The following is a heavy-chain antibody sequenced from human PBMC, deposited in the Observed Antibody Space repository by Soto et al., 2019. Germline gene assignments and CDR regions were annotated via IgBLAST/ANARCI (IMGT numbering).Heavy chain of an antibody. V-gene: IGHV3-23*01. D-gene: IGHD4-17*01. J-gene: IGHJ4*02. CDR3: AKFEVPYDYGDSNYDY. CDR2: ISGSGGST. CDR1: GFTFSSFA. Sequence: PGRSLRLSCAASGFTFSSFAMSRVRQAPGKGLEWVSAISGSGGSTYYADSVKGRFTISRDNSKNTLYLQMNSLRAEDTAVYYCAKFEVPYDYGDSNYDYWGQGTLVTVSS.